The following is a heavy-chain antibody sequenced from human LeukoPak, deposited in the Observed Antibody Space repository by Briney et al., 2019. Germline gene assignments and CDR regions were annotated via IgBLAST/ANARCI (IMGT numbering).Heavy chain of an antibody. CDR2: ISWDGGST. CDR1: GFTFDDYA. D-gene: IGHD2-8*01. CDR3: AKASGGDNGYMDV. V-gene: IGHV3-43D*04. Sequence: GSLRLSCAASGFTFDDYAMHWFRQPPGKGLEWVSLISWDGGSTYYADSVKGRFTISRDNSKNSLYLQMNSLRAEDTALYYCAKASGGDNGYMDVWGKGTTVTVSS. J-gene: IGHJ6*03.